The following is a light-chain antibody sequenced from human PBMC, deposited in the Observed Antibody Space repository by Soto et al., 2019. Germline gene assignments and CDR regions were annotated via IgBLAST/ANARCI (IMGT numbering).Light chain of an antibody. J-gene: IGKJ1*01. Sequence: EIVLTQSPATLSLSPGERATLSCRASQSVSSYLAWYQQKPGQAPRLLIYDASNRATGIPARFSGSWSGTYFTLTISSLEPEDFAVYYCQQRSNWPPTFGQVTKVEIK. CDR1: QSVSSY. CDR3: QQRSNWPPT. CDR2: DAS. V-gene: IGKV3-11*01.